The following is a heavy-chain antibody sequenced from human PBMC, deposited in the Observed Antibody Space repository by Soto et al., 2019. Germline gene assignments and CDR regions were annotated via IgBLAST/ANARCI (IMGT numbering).Heavy chain of an antibody. J-gene: IGHJ3*02. V-gene: IGHV4-34*01. CDR3: ARMRWRTRADAFDI. Sequence: SETLSLTCAVYGGSFSGYYWSWIRQPPGKGLEWIGEINHSGSTNYNPSIKSRVTISVDTSKNQFSLKLSSVTAADTAVYYCARMRWRTRADAFDIWGQGTMVTVSS. CDR2: INHSGST. CDR1: GGSFSGYY.